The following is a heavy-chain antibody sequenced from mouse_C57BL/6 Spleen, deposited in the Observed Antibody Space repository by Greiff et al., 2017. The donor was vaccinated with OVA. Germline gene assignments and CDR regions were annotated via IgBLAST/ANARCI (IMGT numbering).Heavy chain of an antibody. Sequence: EVMLVESGGGLVKPGGSLKLSCAASGFTFSSYAMSWVRQTPEKRLEWVATISDGGSYTYYPDNVKGRFTISRDNAKNNLYLQMSHLKSEDTAMYYCARDKGYGSSYVYYCDDWGQGTTLTVSS. CDR3: ARDKGYGSSYVYYCDD. J-gene: IGHJ2*01. CDR2: ISDGGSYT. V-gene: IGHV5-4*01. CDR1: GFTFSSYA. D-gene: IGHD1-1*01.